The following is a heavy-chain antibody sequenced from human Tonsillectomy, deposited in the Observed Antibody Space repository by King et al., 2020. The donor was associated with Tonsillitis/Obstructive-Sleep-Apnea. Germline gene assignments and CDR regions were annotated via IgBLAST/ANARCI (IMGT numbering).Heavy chain of an antibody. CDR1: GYTFTSYA. V-gene: IGHV7-4-1*02. Sequence: VQLVESGSELKKPGASVKVSCKASGYTFTSYAMNWVRQAPGQGLEWMGWINTNSGNPTYAQCFIGRFVFSLDTSVSTAYLQISSLKAEDTAVYYCARGGPITIFGVVIKDNWFDPWGQGTLVTVSS. CDR3: ARGGPITIFGVVIKDNWFDP. D-gene: IGHD3-3*01. J-gene: IGHJ5*02. CDR2: INTNSGNP.